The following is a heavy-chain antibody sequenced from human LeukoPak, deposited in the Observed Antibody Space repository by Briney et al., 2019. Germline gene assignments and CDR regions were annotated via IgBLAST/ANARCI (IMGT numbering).Heavy chain of an antibody. V-gene: IGHV4-31*03. Sequence: SETLSLTCTVSGGSISSGGYYWSWIRQHPGKGLEWIGYIYYSGNTYYNPSLKSRITISVDTSKNQFSLRLSSVTAADTAVYFCAELSGFAFDPWGQGILVTVSS. D-gene: IGHD3-16*02. CDR1: GGSISSGGYY. CDR3: AELSGFAFDP. CDR2: IYYSGNT. J-gene: IGHJ5*02.